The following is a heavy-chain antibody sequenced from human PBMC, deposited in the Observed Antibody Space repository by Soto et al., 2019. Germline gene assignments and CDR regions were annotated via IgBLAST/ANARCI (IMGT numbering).Heavy chain of an antibody. J-gene: IGHJ6*02. D-gene: IGHD4-17*01. Sequence: GASVKVSCKASGYTFTSYGISWVRQAPGQGLEWMGWISAYNGNTNYAQKLQGRVTMTTDTSTSTAYMELRSLRSDDTAVYYCARDRGALYGEPYYYYYYGMDVWGQGTTVTVSS. CDR3: ARDRGALYGEPYYYYYYGMDV. V-gene: IGHV1-18*01. CDR2: ISAYNGNT. CDR1: GYTFTSYG.